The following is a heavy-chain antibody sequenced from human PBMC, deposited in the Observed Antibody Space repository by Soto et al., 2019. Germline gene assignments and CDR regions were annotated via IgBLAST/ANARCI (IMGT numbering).Heavy chain of an antibody. Sequence: SETLSLTCTVSGGSISSDNYYWSWIRQSPGKGLEWIGYIYYTGSTYYNPSLKSRVTISVDRSQNQFSLELTSVTAAGTAVYFCATVPPYRTGFGGFDCWGQGTLVTVSS. CDR1: GGSISSDNYY. V-gene: IGHV4-30-4*01. D-gene: IGHD6-19*01. CDR2: IYYTGST. CDR3: ATVPPYRTGFGGFDC. J-gene: IGHJ4*02.